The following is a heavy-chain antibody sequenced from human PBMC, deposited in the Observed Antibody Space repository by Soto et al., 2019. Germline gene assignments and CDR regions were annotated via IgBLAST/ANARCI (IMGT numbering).Heavy chain of an antibody. CDR1: GGSFSGYY. D-gene: IGHD2-2*02. Sequence: PSETLSLTCAVYGGSFSGYYWSWIRQPPGKGLEWIGEINHSGSTYYNPSLKSRVTISVDTSKNQFSLKLSSVTAADTAVYYCATYPSVYCSSTSCYTPQWGQGTLVTV. J-gene: IGHJ4*02. CDR3: ATYPSVYCSSTSCYTPQ. CDR2: INHSGST. V-gene: IGHV4-34*09.